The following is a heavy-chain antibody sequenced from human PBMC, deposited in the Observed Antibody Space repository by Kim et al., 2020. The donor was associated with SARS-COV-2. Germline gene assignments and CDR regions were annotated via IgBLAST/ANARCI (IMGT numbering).Heavy chain of an antibody. V-gene: IGHV3-23*01. D-gene: IGHD2-2*01. J-gene: IGHJ3*02. Sequence: GRFTISRENSKNTLYLQMNSLRAEDTAVYYCAKDSIVVVPAAMRNDAFDIWGQGTMVTVSS. CDR3: AKDSIVVVPAAMRNDAFDI.